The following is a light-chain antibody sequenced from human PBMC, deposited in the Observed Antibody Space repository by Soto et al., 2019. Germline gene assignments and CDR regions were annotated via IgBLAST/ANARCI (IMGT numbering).Light chain of an antibody. CDR2: GAS. CDR3: QHYGTSAL. CDR1: QSFSSSY. Sequence: EIVLTQSPGTLSLSPGERATLSCRASQSFSSSYLAWYQQKPGQAPRLLIYGASSRATGIPDRFSVSASGTDFTLIISRLEPEDFAVYYCQHYGTSALFGPGTRVDLK. J-gene: IGKJ3*01. V-gene: IGKV3-20*01.